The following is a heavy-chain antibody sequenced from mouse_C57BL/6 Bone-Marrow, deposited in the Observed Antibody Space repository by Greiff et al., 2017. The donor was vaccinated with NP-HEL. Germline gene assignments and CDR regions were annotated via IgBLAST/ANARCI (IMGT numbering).Heavy chain of an antibody. CDR3: ARSGIYYYGSSYAWFAY. D-gene: IGHD1-1*01. Sequence: QVQLQQSGAELVKPGASVKMSCKASGYTFTSYWITWVKQRPGQGLEWIGDIYPGSGSTNYNEKFKSKATLTVDTSSSTAYMQLSSLTSEDSAVYYCARSGIYYYGSSYAWFAYWGQGTLVTVSA. CDR1: GYTFTSYW. V-gene: IGHV1-55*01. CDR2: IYPGSGST. J-gene: IGHJ3*01.